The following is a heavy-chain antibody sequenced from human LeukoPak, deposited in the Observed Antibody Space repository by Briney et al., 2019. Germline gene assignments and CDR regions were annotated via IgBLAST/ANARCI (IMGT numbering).Heavy chain of an antibody. D-gene: IGHD3-3*01. CDR2: ISAYNGST. J-gene: IGHJ4*02. V-gene: IGHV1-18*01. CDR3: ARSSAAFWSGRGVQPDFDY. Sequence: ASVKVSCKASGYTFTSYGISWVRQAPGQGLEWMGWISAYNGSTNYAQKLQGRVTMTTDTSTSTAYMELRSLRSDDTAVYYCARSSAAFWSGRGVQPDFDYWGQGTLVTVSS. CDR1: GYTFTSYG.